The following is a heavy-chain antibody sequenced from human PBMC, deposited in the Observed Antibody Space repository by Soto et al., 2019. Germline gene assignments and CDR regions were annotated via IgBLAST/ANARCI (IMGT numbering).Heavy chain of an antibody. D-gene: IGHD2-21*02. Sequence: ASVKVSCKASGYTFTSYAMHWVRQAPGQRLEWMGWINAGNGNTKYSQKFQGRVTITRDTSASTAYMELSSLGSEDTAVYYCARSIVVVTALDYWGQGTLVTVSS. CDR2: INAGNGNT. V-gene: IGHV1-3*01. CDR1: GYTFTSYA. CDR3: ARSIVVVTALDY. J-gene: IGHJ4*02.